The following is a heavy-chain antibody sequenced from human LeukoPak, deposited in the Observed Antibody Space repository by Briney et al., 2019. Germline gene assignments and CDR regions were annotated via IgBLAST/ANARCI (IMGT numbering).Heavy chain of an antibody. J-gene: IGHJ4*02. CDR1: GYTFTGYY. V-gene: IGHV1-2*02. Sequence: ASVKVSCKASGYTFTGYYMHWVCQAPRQGLEWMGCINPNGGGTNYAQKFQGRVTMTRDTSISTDYMELSRLRSDDTAVYYCTRVVAGRGYFDYWGQGTLVTVSS. CDR2: INPNGGGT. CDR3: TRVVAGRGYFDY. D-gene: IGHD2-15*01.